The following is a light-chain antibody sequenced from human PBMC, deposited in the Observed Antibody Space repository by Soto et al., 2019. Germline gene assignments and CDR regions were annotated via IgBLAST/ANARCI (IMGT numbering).Light chain of an antibody. CDR2: GTS. J-gene: IGKJ1*01. Sequence: EIVLTQSPGTLSLSPGERATLSCRASQNIRSTSLAWYQQKPGQAPRLVISGTSTRASGIPDRFSGSGSGTDFTLTISGPEPEDFAVYYCQQFDSSLWTFGQGTEVEIK. CDR3: QQFDSSLWT. V-gene: IGKV3-20*01. CDR1: QNIRSTS.